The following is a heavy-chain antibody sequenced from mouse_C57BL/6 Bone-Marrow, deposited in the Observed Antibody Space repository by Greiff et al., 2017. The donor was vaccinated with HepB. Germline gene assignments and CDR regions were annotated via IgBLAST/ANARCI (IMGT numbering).Heavy chain of an antibody. Sequence: EVKLMESGGDLVKPGGSLKLSCAASGFTFSSYGMSWVRQTPDKRLEWVATISGGGSYTYYPDSVKGRFTLARDNAKNTLNLQMSSLKSEDTAMYYCAGRDSPAWFAYWGQGTLVTVSA. CDR1: GFTFSSYG. CDR2: ISGGGSYT. CDR3: AGRDSPAWFAY. V-gene: IGHV5-6*02. D-gene: IGHD2-12*01. J-gene: IGHJ3*01.